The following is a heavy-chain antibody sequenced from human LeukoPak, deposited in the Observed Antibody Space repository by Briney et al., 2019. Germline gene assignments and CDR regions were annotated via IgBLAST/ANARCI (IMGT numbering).Heavy chain of an antibody. CDR1: GFTVSSKY. Sequence: TGGSLRLSCAASGFTVSSKYMSWVRQAPGKGLKWVSVIISGGSTYYADSVKGRFTISRDHSKNTLYLQMNSLRAEDTAVYYCAREGVLDSSGYNDAFDIWGHGTMVTVSS. CDR3: AREGVLDSSGYNDAFDI. V-gene: IGHV3-53*01. D-gene: IGHD3-22*01. CDR2: IISGGST. J-gene: IGHJ3*02.